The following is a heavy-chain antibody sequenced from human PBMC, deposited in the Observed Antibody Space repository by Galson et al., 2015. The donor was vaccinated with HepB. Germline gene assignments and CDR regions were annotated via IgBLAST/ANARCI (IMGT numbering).Heavy chain of an antibody. Sequence: SVKVSCKASGYTFTSYGISWVRQAPGQGLEWMGWISAYNGNTNYAQKFQGGVTITADKSTSTAYMELSSLRSEDTAVYYCAGCTVTTSSYFDYWGQGTLVTVSS. CDR2: ISAYNGNT. J-gene: IGHJ4*02. CDR3: AGCTVTTSSYFDY. V-gene: IGHV1-18*01. D-gene: IGHD4-11*01. CDR1: GYTFTSYG.